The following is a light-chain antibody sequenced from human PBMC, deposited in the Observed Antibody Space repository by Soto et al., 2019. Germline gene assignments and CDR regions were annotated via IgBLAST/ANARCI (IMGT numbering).Light chain of an antibody. J-gene: IGKJ2*01. Sequence: EIVMTQSPTIVSVSPGERATLSCRASQSVNSNLAWYQQKPGQAPRLLISGASTRAPGIAARFSGSGSGTNFPLSNSGLKSADFAVYYCQQYNDWPLYTFGQGTKLEIK. CDR2: GAS. V-gene: IGKV3-15*01. CDR3: QQYNDWPLYT. CDR1: QSVNSN.